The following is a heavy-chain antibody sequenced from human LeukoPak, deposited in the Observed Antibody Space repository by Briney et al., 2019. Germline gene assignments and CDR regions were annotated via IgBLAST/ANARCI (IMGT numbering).Heavy chain of an antibody. CDR1: GFTFSDYY. Sequence: PGGSLRLSCAASGFTFSDYYMTWLRQAPGKGVEWVSYISTSGNTIYYADSVRGRFTISRDNAKNSLYLQMNSLRAEDTAVYYCAREDGTYWGQGTLVTVSS. D-gene: IGHD1-1*01. CDR3: AREDGTY. V-gene: IGHV3-11*01. J-gene: IGHJ4*02. CDR2: ISTSGNTI.